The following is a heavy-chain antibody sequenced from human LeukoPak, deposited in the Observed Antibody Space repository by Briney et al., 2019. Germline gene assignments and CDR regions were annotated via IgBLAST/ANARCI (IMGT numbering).Heavy chain of an antibody. CDR1: GYTFTGYY. D-gene: IGHD2-2*01. Sequence: ASVKVSCKASGYTFTGYYMHWVRQAPGQGLEWMGWINPNSGGTNYAQKFQGRVTMIRDTSISTAYMELSRLRSNDTAVYYCARGDIVVAPGVDYWGQGTLVTVSS. CDR2: INPNSGGT. V-gene: IGHV1-2*02. CDR3: ARGDIVVAPGVDY. J-gene: IGHJ4*02.